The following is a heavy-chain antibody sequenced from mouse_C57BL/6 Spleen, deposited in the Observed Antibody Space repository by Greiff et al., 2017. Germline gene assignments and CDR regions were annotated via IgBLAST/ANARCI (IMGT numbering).Heavy chain of an antibody. D-gene: IGHD2-3*01. V-gene: IGHV1-55*01. CDR1: GYTFTSYW. CDR3: ARRVYDGYYFYAMDY. J-gene: IGHJ4*01. CDR2: IYPGSGST. Sequence: QVQLKQPGAELVKPGASVKMSCKASGYTFTSYWITWVKPRPGQGLEWIGDIYPGSGSTNYNEKFKSKATLTVDTSSSTAYMQLSSLTSEDSAVYYCARRVYDGYYFYAMDYWGQGTSVTVSS.